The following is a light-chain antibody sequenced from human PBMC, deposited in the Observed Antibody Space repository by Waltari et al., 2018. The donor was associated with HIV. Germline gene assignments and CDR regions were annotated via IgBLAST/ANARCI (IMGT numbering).Light chain of an antibody. CDR3: SSYTSSSTLYV. V-gene: IGLV2-14*01. CDR2: DVS. J-gene: IGLJ1*01. CDR1: SSDVGGYHY. Sequence: QSALTQPASVSGSPGQSITISCTGTSSDVGGYHYVSWYQQHPGKAPKLMIYDVSNRPSGVSNRFSGSKSGNTASRTISGLQAEDEADYYCSSYTSSSTLYVFGTGTKVTVL.